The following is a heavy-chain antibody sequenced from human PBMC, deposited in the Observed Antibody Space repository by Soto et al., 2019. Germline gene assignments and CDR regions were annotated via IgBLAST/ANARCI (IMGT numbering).Heavy chain of an antibody. CDR2: ISGSGGST. V-gene: IGHV3-23*01. CDR3: AKTEGLVLSYYFDY. J-gene: IGHJ4*02. Sequence: EVQLLESGGGLVQPGVSLRLSCAASGFTFISYAMSWVRQAPGKGLEWGSAISGSGGSTYYADSVKGRLTISRDNSKNTLYLQMNSLRAEDTAVYYCAKTEGLVLSYYFDYWGQGTLVTVSS. CDR1: GFTFISYA. D-gene: IGHD2-8*01.